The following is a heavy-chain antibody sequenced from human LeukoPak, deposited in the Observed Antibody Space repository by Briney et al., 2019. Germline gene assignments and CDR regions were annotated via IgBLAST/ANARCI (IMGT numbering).Heavy chain of an antibody. Sequence: PGGSLRLSCAASGFTFSDYYMSWIRQAPGKGLEWVSYISSSGSTIYYADSVKGRFTISRDNAKNSLYLQMNSLRAEDTALYYCARSLPMSWGGTHFDYWGQGTLVTVSS. CDR3: ARSLPMSWGGTHFDY. CDR2: ISSSGSTI. D-gene: IGHD3-10*01. J-gene: IGHJ4*02. CDR1: GFTFSDYY. V-gene: IGHV3-11*01.